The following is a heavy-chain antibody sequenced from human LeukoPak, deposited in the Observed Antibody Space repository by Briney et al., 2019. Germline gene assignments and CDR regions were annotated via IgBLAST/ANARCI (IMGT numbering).Heavy chain of an antibody. Sequence: PGGSLRLSCAASGFTFSSYAMHWVRQAPGKGLEWVAVISYDGSNKYYADSVKGRFTISRGNSKNTLYLQMNSLRAEDTAVYYCARDIAGLPGAFDIWGQGTMVTVSS. D-gene: IGHD3-16*01. J-gene: IGHJ3*02. V-gene: IGHV3-30-3*01. CDR3: ARDIAGLPGAFDI. CDR1: GFTFSSYA. CDR2: ISYDGSNK.